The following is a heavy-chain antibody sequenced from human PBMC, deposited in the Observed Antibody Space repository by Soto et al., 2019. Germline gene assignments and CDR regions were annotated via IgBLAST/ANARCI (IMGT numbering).Heavy chain of an antibody. J-gene: IGHJ6*02. CDR1: GYTFTGYY. CDR2: INPNSGGT. Sequence: ASVKVSCKASGYTFTGYYMHWVRQAPGQGLEWMGWINPNSGGTNYAQKFQGRVTMTRDTSINTAYMELSRLRSDDTAVYYCARDIVVPAYYYYYGMNVWGQGTTVTVSS. D-gene: IGHD2-2*01. CDR3: ARDIVVPAYYYYYGMNV. V-gene: IGHV1-2*02.